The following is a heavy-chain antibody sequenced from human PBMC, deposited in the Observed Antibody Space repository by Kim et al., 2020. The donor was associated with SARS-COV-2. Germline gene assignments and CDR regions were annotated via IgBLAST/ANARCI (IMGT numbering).Heavy chain of an antibody. D-gene: IGHD3-22*01. Sequence: GGSLRLSCAASGFTFSSYWMHWVRQAPGKGLVWVSRINSDGSSTSYADSVKGRFTISRDNAKNTLHLQMNSLRAEDTALYYCARVDSSGYYYSRYYYYAMDVWGQGTTVTVSS. CDR2: INSDGSST. V-gene: IGHV3-74*01. J-gene: IGHJ6*02. CDR3: ARVDSSGYYYSRYYYYAMDV. CDR1: GFTFSSYW.